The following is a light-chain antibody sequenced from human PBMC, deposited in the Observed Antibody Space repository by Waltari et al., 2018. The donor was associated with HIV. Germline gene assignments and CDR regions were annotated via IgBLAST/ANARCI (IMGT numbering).Light chain of an antibody. CDR2: TAT. CDR1: ISDVVGYNY. V-gene: IGLV2-8*01. CDR3: SAYAGSNNWV. Sequence: QSALTQPPSASGSPGQSVTISCPGTISDVVGYNYVSWYHTYPGKAPKLMCYTATKRSPGVPYRFSGSKSDNTACLTVSGLHAEDEADYYCSAYAGSNNWVFGGGTKLTVL. J-gene: IGLJ3*02.